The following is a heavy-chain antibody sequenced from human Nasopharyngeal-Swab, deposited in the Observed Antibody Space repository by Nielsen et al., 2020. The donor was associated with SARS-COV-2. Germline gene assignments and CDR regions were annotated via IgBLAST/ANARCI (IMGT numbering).Heavy chain of an antibody. J-gene: IGHJ4*02. D-gene: IGHD5-24*01. CDR2: MYRSGSS. CDR1: EFTFSSYTM. CDR3: VRGGNWYFDY. V-gene: IGHV4/OR15-8*01. Sequence: ESLKISCVASEFTFSSYTMSWVRQPPGKGLEWIGEMYRSGSSNFSPSLKSRAAISLDKTNNRFSLILKSVTAADTAVYFCVRGGNWYFDYWGQGTLVTVSS.